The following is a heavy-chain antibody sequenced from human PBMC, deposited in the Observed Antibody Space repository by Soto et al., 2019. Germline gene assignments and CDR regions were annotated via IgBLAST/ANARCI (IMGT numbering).Heavy chain of an antibody. D-gene: IGHD2-21*02. J-gene: IGHJ4*02. Sequence: QVQLVQSGAEVKKPGSSVKVSCKASGGTFSSYAISWVRQAPGQGLEWMGGIIPIFGTANYAQKFQGRVTITEDESTSTAYMELSSLRSEDTAVYYCARVYPRSGCGGDCYSSFDYWGQGTLVTVSS. CDR1: GGTFSSYA. V-gene: IGHV1-69*01. CDR3: ARVYPRSGCGGDCYSSFDY. CDR2: IIPIFGTA.